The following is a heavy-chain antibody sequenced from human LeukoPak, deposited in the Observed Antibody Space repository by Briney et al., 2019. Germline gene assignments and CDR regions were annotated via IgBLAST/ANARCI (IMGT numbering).Heavy chain of an antibody. CDR3: ARPIRGSYVEDAFDM. CDR1: GYTFTGYY. J-gene: IGHJ3*02. V-gene: IGHV1-2*02. CDR2: INPSSGGT. Sequence: ASVKVSCKASGYTFTGYYMHWVRQAPGRGLEWMGWINPSSGGTKYAQKFQGRVTMTRDTSISTGYMELSRLRSDDTAVYYCARPIRGSYVEDAFDMWGQGTMVTVSA. D-gene: IGHD1-26*01.